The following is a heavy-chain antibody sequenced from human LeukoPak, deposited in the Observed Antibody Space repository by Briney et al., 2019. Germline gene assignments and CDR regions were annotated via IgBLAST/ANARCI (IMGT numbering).Heavy chain of an antibody. J-gene: IGHJ4*02. CDR2: IRSKAYGATI. CDR3: TRGRRDLEY. V-gene: IGHV3-49*03. CDR1: GFNFDDYA. Sequence: GGSLRLSCTTSGFNFDDYAMSWFRQAPGKGLEWVGYIRSKAYGATIEYAASVKGRFTISRDDSKNTAYLQMSSLKTEDTAVYYCTRGRRDLEYWGQGTLVTVSS.